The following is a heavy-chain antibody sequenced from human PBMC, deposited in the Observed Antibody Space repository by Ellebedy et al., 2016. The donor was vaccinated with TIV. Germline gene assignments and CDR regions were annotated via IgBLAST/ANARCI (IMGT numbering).Heavy chain of an antibody. CDR1: GFTFSGYY. D-gene: IGHD6-13*01. CDR2: NSYSGDLM. Sequence: PGGSLRLSCAASGFTFSGYYMSWFRQAPGKRPEWVSYNSYSGDLMYYADSVKGRFTTSRDNAGNSLYLQMNSLRAEDTAVYYCARLGVIAAAGASDYWGQGTLVIVSS. V-gene: IGHV3-11*01. CDR3: ARLGVIAAAGASDY. J-gene: IGHJ4*02.